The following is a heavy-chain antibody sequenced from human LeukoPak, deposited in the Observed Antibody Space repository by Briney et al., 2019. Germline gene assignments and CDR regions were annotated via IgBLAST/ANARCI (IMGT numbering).Heavy chain of an antibody. V-gene: IGHV3-7*01. CDR1: GFTFSSYW. Sequence: PGGSLRLSCAASGFTFSSYWMSWVRQAPGEGLEWVANIKQDGSEKYYVDSVKGRFTISRDNAKNSLYLQMNSLRAEDTAVYYCARDGHYDILTGYFDYWGQGTLVTVSS. CDR3: ARDGHYDILTGYFDY. CDR2: IKQDGSEK. J-gene: IGHJ4*02. D-gene: IGHD3-9*01.